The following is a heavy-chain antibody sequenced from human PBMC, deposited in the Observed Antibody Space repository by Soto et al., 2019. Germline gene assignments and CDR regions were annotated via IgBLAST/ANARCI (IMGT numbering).Heavy chain of an antibody. J-gene: IGHJ6*02. V-gene: IGHV4-34*01. CDR2: INHSGST. CDR1: GGSFSGYY. Sequence: LSLTCAVYGGSFSGYYWSWIRQPPGKGLEWIGEINHSGSTNYNPSLKSRVTISVDTSKNQFSLKLSSVTAADTAVYYCARWLGYYYYYGMDVWGQGTTVTVSS. D-gene: IGHD6-19*01. CDR3: ARWLGYYYYYGMDV.